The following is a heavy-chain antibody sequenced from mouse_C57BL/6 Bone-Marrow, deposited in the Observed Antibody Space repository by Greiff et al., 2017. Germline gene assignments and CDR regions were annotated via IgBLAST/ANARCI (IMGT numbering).Heavy chain of an antibody. CDR1: GYTFPSSG. Sequence: QVQLQQSGAELARPGASVKLSCKASGYTFPSSGISWVKQRTGQGLEWIGEIYPRSGNTYYNEKFKGKATLTADKASSTAYMELRSLTSEDSAVYFCARGSSGYVWFAYWGQGTLVTVSA. CDR3: ARGSSGYVWFAY. J-gene: IGHJ3*01. CDR2: IYPRSGNT. V-gene: IGHV1-81*01. D-gene: IGHD3-2*02.